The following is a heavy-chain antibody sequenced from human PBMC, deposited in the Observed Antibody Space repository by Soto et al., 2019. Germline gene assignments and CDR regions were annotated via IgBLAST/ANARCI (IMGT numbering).Heavy chain of an antibody. Sequence: QVQLQQWGAGLLKPSETLSLTCAVYGGSFSGYYWTWIRQPPGKGLEWIGEVNHDGDTKYNPTLKSRVTISVDTSRTQFSLRLSSVTAVDTAEYYCAKKGDNRGYPSYYYGLDVWGLGTTVTVSS. CDR1: GGSFSGYY. CDR2: VNHDGDT. CDR3: AKKGDNRGYPSYYYGLDV. J-gene: IGHJ6*02. D-gene: IGHD3-22*01. V-gene: IGHV4-34*01.